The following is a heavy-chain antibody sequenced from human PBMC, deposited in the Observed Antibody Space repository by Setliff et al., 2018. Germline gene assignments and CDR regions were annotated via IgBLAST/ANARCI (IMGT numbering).Heavy chain of an antibody. CDR3: ARAAVTSGARADYFDN. CDR1: GGPVTRTTTF. D-gene: IGHD4-17*01. J-gene: IGHJ4*02. V-gene: IGHV4-39*07. CDR2: TYDSGST. Sequence: GGPVTRTTTFWGWARQTPGKGLEWIGSTYDSGSTYYNPSLNSRVTISEDTSKNQFSLKLTSVTAADAAVYYCARAAVTSGARADYFDNWGRGTLVTVSS.